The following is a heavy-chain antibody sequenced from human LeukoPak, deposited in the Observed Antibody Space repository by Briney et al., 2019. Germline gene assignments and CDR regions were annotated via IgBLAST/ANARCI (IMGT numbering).Heavy chain of an antibody. V-gene: IGHV4-39*02. CDR3: AREPHGVTTNDRGWFDP. Sequence: PSETLSLTCTVSGGSISSSSYYWGWIRQPPGKGLEWIGSIYYSGSTYYNPSLKSRVTISVDTSKNQFSLKLSSVTAADTAVYYCAREPHGVTTNDRGWFDPWGQGTLVTVSS. J-gene: IGHJ5*02. CDR1: GGSISSSSYY. D-gene: IGHD4-17*01. CDR2: IYYSGST.